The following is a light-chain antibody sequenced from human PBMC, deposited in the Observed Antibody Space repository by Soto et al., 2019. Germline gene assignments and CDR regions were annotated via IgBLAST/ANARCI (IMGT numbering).Light chain of an antibody. J-gene: IGLJ2*01. CDR3: QTWGTGIHVV. Sequence: QLVLTQSPSASASLGPSVTLTCTLSSGHSSYAIAWQQQQPQKGPRYLMKIDSAGSHTRGDAIPDRFSGSSSGAERYLTISGLQSEDEADYYCQTWGTGIHVVFGGGTKLTVL. CDR1: SGHSSYA. CDR2: IDSAGSH. V-gene: IGLV4-69*01.